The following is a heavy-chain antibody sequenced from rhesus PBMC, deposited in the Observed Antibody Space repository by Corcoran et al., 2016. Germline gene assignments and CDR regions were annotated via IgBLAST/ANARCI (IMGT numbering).Heavy chain of an antibody. CDR2: IYGSSGST. Sequence: QVQLQESGPGVVKPSETLSLTCAVSGGSISSGYDWSWIRQPPGKGLEWIGYIYGSSGSTNYNPSLKNRVTMSKDASKNQFALKLSSVTAADTAVYYCARNSYGAAGHWGQGVLVTVSS. J-gene: IGHJ4*01. V-gene: IGHV4-76*01. CDR3: ARNSYGAAGH. CDR1: GGSISSGYD. D-gene: IGHD6S26*01.